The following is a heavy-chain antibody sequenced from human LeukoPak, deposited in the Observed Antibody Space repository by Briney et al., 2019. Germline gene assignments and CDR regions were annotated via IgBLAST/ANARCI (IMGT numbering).Heavy chain of an antibody. CDR1: GYTFTSYG. V-gene: IGHV1-18*01. Sequence: GASVKVSRKASGYTFTSYGISWVRQAPGQGLEWMGWISAYNGSTNYAQKLQGRVTMTTDTSTSTAYMELRSLRSDDTAVYYCARDPHYAKYGMDVWGQGTTVTVSS. CDR2: ISAYNGST. J-gene: IGHJ6*02. D-gene: IGHD4-17*01. CDR3: ARDPHYAKYGMDV.